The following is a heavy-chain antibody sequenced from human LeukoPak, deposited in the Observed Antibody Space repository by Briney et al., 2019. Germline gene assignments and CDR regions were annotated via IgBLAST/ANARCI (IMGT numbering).Heavy chain of an antibody. CDR3: ARTPTIVVVPAALLYFDY. V-gene: IGHV4-34*01. Sequence: SETLSLTCAVYGGSFSGYYWSWIRQPPGKGLEWIGEINHSGSTNYNPSLKSRVTISVDTSKNQFSLKLSSVTAADTAVYYCARTPTIVVVPAALLYFDYWGQGTLVTVSS. CDR1: GGSFSGYY. CDR2: INHSGST. D-gene: IGHD2-2*01. J-gene: IGHJ4*02.